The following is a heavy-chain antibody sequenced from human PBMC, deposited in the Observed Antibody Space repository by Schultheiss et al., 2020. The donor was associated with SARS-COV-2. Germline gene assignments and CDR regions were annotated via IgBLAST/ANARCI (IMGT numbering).Heavy chain of an antibody. CDR2: TYYRSEWFN. V-gene: IGHV6-1*01. CDR1: GDSVSSNSVA. J-gene: IGHJ4*02. Sequence: SETLSLTCAISGDSVSSNSVAWNWIRQSPSRGLEWLGRTYYRSEWFNEYAGSVRGRITINADTSKNQFSLQLNSVTPEDTAVYYCARQIDGGRVDYWGQGTLITVSS. D-gene: IGHD4-23*01. CDR3: ARQIDGGRVDY.